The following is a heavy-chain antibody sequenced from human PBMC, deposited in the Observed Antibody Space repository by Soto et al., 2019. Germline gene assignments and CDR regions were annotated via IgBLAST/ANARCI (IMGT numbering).Heavy chain of an antibody. CDR2: IWDDGNKK. CDR1: GFTFSHYG. V-gene: IGHV3-33*01. CDR3: VRGGNAAGAFDI. J-gene: IGHJ3*02. D-gene: IGHD3-16*01. Sequence: ESGGDVVQPGRSLRLSCAASGFTFSHYGLHWVRQTPGKGLEWVEVIWDDGNKKFYADSVKGRFTISRDNSENMLYLQMNSLRAEHTGVYFCVRGGNAAGAFDIWGQGTMVTVFS.